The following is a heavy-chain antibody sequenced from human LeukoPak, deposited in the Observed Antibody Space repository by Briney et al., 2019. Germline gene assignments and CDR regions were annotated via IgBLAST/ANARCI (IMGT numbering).Heavy chain of an antibody. CDR3: ARGANYDFWSGYWSYNWFDP. Sequence: ASVKVSCKASGYTFPSYLMHWVRQAPGQGLEWMGIINPTGGSTTYAQKFQGRVTITRDTSASTAYMELSSLRSEDTAVYYCARGANYDFWSGYWSYNWFDPGGQGTLVTVSS. V-gene: IGHV1-46*01. J-gene: IGHJ5*02. CDR1: GYTFPSYL. CDR2: INPTGGST. D-gene: IGHD3-3*01.